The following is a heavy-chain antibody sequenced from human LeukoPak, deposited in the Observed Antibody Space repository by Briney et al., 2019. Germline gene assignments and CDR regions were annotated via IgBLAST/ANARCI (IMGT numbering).Heavy chain of an antibody. V-gene: IGHV1-46*01. CDR1: GYTFTSYY. CDR3: ARDTMGYCSGGSRPLYYFDY. CDR2: INPSGGST. D-gene: IGHD2-15*01. Sequence: ASVKVSCKASGYTFTSYYMHWVRQAPGQGLEWMGIINPSGGSTSYAQKFQGRVTMTRDMSTSTVYMELCSLRSEDTAVYYCARDTMGYCSGGSRPLYYFDYWGQGTLVTVSS. J-gene: IGHJ4*02.